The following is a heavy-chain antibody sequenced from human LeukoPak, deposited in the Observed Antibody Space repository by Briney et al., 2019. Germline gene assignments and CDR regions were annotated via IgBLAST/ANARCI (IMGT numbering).Heavy chain of an antibody. J-gene: IGHJ5*02. CDR1: GGTFNIYA. D-gene: IGHD3-22*01. V-gene: IGHV1-69*04. CDR2: IIPILGIA. CDR3: ARARYYYDSSGFKDP. Sequence: GSSVKVSCKASGGTFNIYAISWVRQAPGQGREWMGRIIPILGIANYAQKFQGRVTITADKSTSTAYMELSSLRSEDTAVYYCARARYYYDSSGFKDPWGQGTLVTVSS.